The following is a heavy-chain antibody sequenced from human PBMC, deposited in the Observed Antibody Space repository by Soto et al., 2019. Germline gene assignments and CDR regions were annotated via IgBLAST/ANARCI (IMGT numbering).Heavy chain of an antibody. D-gene: IGHD5-12*01. CDR3: ARGDSGYDVYFDY. CDR1: GGSFSGYY. CDR2: INHSGST. Sequence: SETLSLTCAVYGGSFSGYYWSWIRQPPGKGLEWIGEINHSGSTNYNPSLKSRVTISVDTSKNQFSLKLSSVTAADTAVYYCARGDSGYDVYFDYWGQGTLVTSPQ. J-gene: IGHJ4*02. V-gene: IGHV4-34*01.